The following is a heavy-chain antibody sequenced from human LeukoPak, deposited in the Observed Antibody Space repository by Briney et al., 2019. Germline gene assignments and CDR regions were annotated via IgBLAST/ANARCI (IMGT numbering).Heavy chain of an antibody. CDR1: GFTFSSYA. Sequence: GGSLRLSCAASGFTFSSYAMSWVRQAPGKGLEWVSAISGSGGSTYYADSVKGRFTISRDNSKNTLYLQMNSLRAEDTAVYYCAKDRGYYDILTGYFRPYYYYGMDVWGQGTTVTVSS. V-gene: IGHV3-23*01. D-gene: IGHD3-9*01. CDR3: AKDRGYYDILTGYFRPYYYYGMDV. CDR2: ISGSGGST. J-gene: IGHJ6*02.